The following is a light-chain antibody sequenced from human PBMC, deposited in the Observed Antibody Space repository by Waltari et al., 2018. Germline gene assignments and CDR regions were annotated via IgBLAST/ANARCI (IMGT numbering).Light chain of an antibody. CDR1: SSHIGNNF. CDR2: RND. V-gene: IGLV1-47*01. Sequence: QSVLTQPPSASGTPGQRVTISCPGISSHIGNNFVFCDQQLPGKAPKLLIDRNDQRPSGFPDRFSASKSVTAASLAIGGLRSEDEAIYHCAAWDNSLGRWVFGEGTKLTVL. J-gene: IGLJ3*02. CDR3: AAWDNSLGRWV.